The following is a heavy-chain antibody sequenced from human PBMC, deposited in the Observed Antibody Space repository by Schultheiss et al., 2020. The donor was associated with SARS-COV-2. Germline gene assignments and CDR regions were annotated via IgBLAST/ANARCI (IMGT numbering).Heavy chain of an antibody. CDR1: GYTFTGYY. V-gene: IGHV1-2*02. J-gene: IGHJ6*02. CDR2: INPNSGGT. Sequence: ASVKVSCKASGYTFTGYYMHWVRQAPGQGLEWMGWINPNSGGTNYAQKFQGRVTMTRYTSISTAYMELSSLRSEDTAVYYCARDFSCQLGTSRCYYYGMDVWGQGTTVTVSS. CDR3: ARDFSCQLGTSRCYYYGMDV. D-gene: IGHD4/OR15-4a*01.